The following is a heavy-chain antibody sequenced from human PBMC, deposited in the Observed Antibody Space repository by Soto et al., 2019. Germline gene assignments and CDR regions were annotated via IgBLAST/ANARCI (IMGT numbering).Heavy chain of an antibody. D-gene: IGHD1-26*01. CDR1: GFTFNTHW. J-gene: IGHJ4*02. Sequence: EVQLVESGGGVVQPGGSLRLSCTASGFTFNTHWMHWVRQAPGKGLVWVSRIDFDGITTNYADSVKGRLTVSRDNAKNTVSLHVNTLRDEDTAVYYCARGGAMGVDYWGPGTLVTVSS. CDR3: ARGGAMGVDY. CDR2: IDFDGITT. V-gene: IGHV3-74*01.